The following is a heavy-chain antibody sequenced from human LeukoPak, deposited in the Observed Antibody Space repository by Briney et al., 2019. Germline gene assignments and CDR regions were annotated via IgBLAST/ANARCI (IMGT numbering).Heavy chain of an antibody. CDR2: VGTSGGT. CDR3: AKDRSDYSNYALGVLDY. J-gene: IGHJ4*02. D-gene: IGHD4-11*01. CDR1: GFTFKSHA. V-gene: IGHV3-23*01. Sequence: GGSLRLSCAASGFTFKSHAMSWVRQAPGKGLEWVSTVGTSGGTYYPDSVKGRFTVSRDNSKNTVYLQMNSLRAEDTAIYYCAKDRSDYSNYALGVLDYWGQGTLVTVSS.